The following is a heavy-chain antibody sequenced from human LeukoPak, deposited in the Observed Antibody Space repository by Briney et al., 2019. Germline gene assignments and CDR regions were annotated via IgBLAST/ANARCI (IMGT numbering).Heavy chain of an antibody. Sequence: GGSLRLSCAASGFTFDDYAMSWVRQAPGKGLEWVSSINWNGDKRGYADSVKGRFTISRDNAKNSLYLQMNSLRAEDTALYYCARMGVGEATPVVWYFDLWGRGTLVTVSS. J-gene: IGHJ2*01. CDR3: ARMGVGEATPVVWYFDL. V-gene: IGHV3-20*04. D-gene: IGHD3-10*01. CDR1: GFTFDDYA. CDR2: INWNGDKR.